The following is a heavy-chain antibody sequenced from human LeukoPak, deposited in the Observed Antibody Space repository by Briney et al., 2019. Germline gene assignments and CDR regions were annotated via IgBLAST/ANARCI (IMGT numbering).Heavy chain of an antibody. CDR1: DGSIGTYD. J-gene: IGHJ4*02. V-gene: IGHV4-59*12. CDR3: ARGRLGRQHATFFDT. CDR2: IYYSGST. Sequence: SETLSLTCSVSDGSIGTYDWGWIRQPPGKGLEWIGYIYYSGSTTYNPSLKSRVTVSVDTSKNQFSLKLTSMTAADTAVYYCARGRLGRQHATFFDTWGQGTLVTVSS. D-gene: IGHD6-19*01.